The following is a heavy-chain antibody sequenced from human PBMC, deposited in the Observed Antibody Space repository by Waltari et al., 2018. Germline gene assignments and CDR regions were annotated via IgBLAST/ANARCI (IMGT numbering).Heavy chain of an antibody. CDR3: APDSLGEGY. J-gene: IGHJ4*02. Sequence: EVQLVESGGGLVQPGGSLRLSCAASGFTFSSYAMSWVRQAPGKGLGWVPAIGVSGGSTYSADSVKGRFTISRDNSKNTLYLQMNSLRAEDTAVYYCAPDSLGEGYWGQGTLVTVSS. CDR2: IGVSGGST. D-gene: IGHD3-16*01. V-gene: IGHV3-23*04. CDR1: GFTFSSYA.